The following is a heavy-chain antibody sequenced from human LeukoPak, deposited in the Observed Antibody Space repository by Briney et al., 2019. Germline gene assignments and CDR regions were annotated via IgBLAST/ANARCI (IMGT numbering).Heavy chain of an antibody. CDR3: ARAPGRIVGVAGWFDP. CDR1: GGPFSGYY. V-gene: IGHV4-34*01. D-gene: IGHD1-26*01. Sequence: SETLSLTCVVYGGPFSGYYWSWIRQPPGKGLEWIGEINHSGSTNYKPSLKSRVTISVDTSKNRFSLKLKSVTAADTAVYYCARAPGRIVGVAGWFDPWGQGTLVTGPS. CDR2: INHSGST. J-gene: IGHJ5*02.